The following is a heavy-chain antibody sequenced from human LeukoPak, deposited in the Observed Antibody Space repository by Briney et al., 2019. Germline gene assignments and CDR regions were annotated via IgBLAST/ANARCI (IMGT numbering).Heavy chain of an antibody. CDR1: GYIFTNYY. Sequence: GASVKVSCKASGYIFTNYYIHWVRQAPGQGLEWMGIINPGGGSTNYAQKFQGRVTMTRDTSTSTVYMELSSLRSEDTAVYYCARDNEPLTMVRGVIIRAGSYYMDVWGKGTTVTVSS. D-gene: IGHD3-10*01. CDR3: ARDNEPLTMVRGVIIRAGSYYMDV. V-gene: IGHV1-46*01. J-gene: IGHJ6*03. CDR2: INPGGGST.